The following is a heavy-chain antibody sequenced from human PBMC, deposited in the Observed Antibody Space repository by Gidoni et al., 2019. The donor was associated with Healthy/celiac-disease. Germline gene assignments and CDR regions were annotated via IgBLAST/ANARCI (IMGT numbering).Heavy chain of an antibody. V-gene: IGHV3-21*01. J-gene: IGHJ6*02. Sequence: EVQLVESGGGLVKPGGSLRLSCAASGFTFSSYSMNWVGQVPGKGLEWVSSSSSRSRYIYYADTGKGRFTIYRDNAKNSLYLQRNRLRAEDTAVYYCARTIVVVTAIPPDYYDGMDVWGQGTTVTVSS. CDR1: GFTFSSYS. CDR3: ARTIVVVTAIPPDYYDGMDV. D-gene: IGHD2-21*02. CDR2: SSSRSRYI.